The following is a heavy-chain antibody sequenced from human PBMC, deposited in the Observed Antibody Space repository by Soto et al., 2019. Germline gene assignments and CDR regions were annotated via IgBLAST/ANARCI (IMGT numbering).Heavy chain of an antibody. CDR3: ASGISTSGRSDV. J-gene: IGHJ6*02. Sequence: GASVKVSCKASGGTFSSYAISWARQAPGQGLEWMGGIIPIFGTANYAQKFQGRVTITADESTSTAYMELSSLRSEDTAVYYCASGISTSGRSDVWGQGTTVTVSS. CDR1: GGTFSSYA. D-gene: IGHD2-2*01. CDR2: IIPIFGTA. V-gene: IGHV1-69*13.